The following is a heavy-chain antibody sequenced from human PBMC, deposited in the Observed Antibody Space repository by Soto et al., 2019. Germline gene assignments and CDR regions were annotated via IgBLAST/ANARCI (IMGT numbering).Heavy chain of an antibody. V-gene: IGHV3-9*01. Sequence: EVQLVESGGGLVQPGRSLRLSCAASGFTFDDYAMHWVRQAPGKGLEWVSGIIWNSGSIGYADSVKGRFTISRDNAKNSLYLKMNSLRAEDTALYYCAKGRSWDILTYIDGWGKGDTVTVSS. CDR3: AKGRSWDILTYIDG. D-gene: IGHD3-9*01. CDR1: GFTFDDYA. J-gene: IGHJ6*03. CDR2: IIWNSGSI.